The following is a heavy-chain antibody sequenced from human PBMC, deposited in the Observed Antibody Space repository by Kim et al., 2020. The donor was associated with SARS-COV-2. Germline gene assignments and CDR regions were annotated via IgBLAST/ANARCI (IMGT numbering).Heavy chain of an antibody. CDR1: GYSFTSYW. D-gene: IGHD6-13*01. CDR2: IYPGDSDT. J-gene: IGHJ3*02. Sequence: GESLKISCKGSGYSFTSYWIGWVRQMPGKGLEWMGIIYPGDSDTRYSPSFQGQVTISADKSISTAYLQWSSLKASDTAMYYCARAFLAAAGSLPDAFDIWGQGTMVTVSS. V-gene: IGHV5-51*01. CDR3: ARAFLAAAGSLPDAFDI.